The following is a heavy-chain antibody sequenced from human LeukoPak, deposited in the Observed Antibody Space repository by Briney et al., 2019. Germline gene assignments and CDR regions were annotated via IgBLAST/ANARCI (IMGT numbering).Heavy chain of an antibody. D-gene: IGHD5-12*01. CDR1: GGTSSSYP. Sequence: ASVKVSCKASGGTSSSYPISWVRQAPGQGLEWMGRIIPIFGIPNYAQKFQGRVTISADKSTSTAYMDLSSLRSEDTAVYYCATLTRGATAYWGQGTLVTVSS. J-gene: IGHJ4*02. CDR3: ATLTRGATAY. V-gene: IGHV1-69*02. CDR2: IIPIFGIP.